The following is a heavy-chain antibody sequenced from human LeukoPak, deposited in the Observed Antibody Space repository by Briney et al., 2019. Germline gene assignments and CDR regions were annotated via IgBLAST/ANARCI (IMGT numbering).Heavy chain of an antibody. Sequence: ASVKVSCKASRYTFTGYYMHWVRQAPGQGLEWMGRINPNSGGTNYAQKFQGRVTMTRDTSISTAYMELSRLRSDDTAVYYCARDPPQYYYDSSGYYYSDDYWGQGTLVTVSS. V-gene: IGHV1-2*06. CDR3: ARDPPQYYYDSSGYYYSDDY. D-gene: IGHD3-22*01. CDR1: RYTFTGYY. J-gene: IGHJ4*02. CDR2: INPNSGGT.